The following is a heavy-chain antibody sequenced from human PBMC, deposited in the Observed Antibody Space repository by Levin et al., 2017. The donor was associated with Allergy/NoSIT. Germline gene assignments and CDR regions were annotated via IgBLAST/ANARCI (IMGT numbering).Heavy chain of an antibody. D-gene: IGHD6-19*01. CDR1: GFTFDDYA. CDR3: AKAPYSSGWYWFDY. CDR2: ISWNSGSI. Sequence: GGSLRLSCAASGFTFDDYAMHWVRQAPGKGLEWVSSISWNSGSIGYADSVRGRFTISRDNAKNSLYLQINSLSTEDTALYYCAKAPYSSGWYWFDYWGQGTLVTVSS. V-gene: IGHV3-9*01. J-gene: IGHJ4*02.